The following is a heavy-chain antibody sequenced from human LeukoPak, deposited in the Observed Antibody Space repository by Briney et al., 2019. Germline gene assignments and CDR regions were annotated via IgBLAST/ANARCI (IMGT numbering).Heavy chain of an antibody. D-gene: IGHD6-13*01. V-gene: IGHV4-34*01. CDR2: VNHSGST. CDR3: ARRSSSWYSKIDS. CDR1: GGSFSGYY. Sequence: KPSETLSLTCAVYGGSFSGYYWSWIRQPPGKGLEWIGEVNHSGSTYYNPSLKSRVTISEDTSKNQFSLKLSSVTAADTAVYYCARRSSSWYSKIDSWGQGTLVTVSS. J-gene: IGHJ4*02.